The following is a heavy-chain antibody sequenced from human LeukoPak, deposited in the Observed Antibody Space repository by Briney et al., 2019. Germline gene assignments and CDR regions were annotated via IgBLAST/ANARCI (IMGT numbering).Heavy chain of an antibody. D-gene: IGHD2-2*01. V-gene: IGHV1-18*01. CDR1: GYTFTSYG. Sequence: ASVKVSCKASGYTFTSYGISWVRQAPGQGLEWMGWISAYNGNTNYAQKLQGRVTMTTDTSTSTAYMELRSLRSDDTAVYYCARAPSTYCSSTSCYVLNWFDPWGQGTLVTVSS. CDR3: ARAPSTYCSSTSCYVLNWFDP. CDR2: ISAYNGNT. J-gene: IGHJ5*02.